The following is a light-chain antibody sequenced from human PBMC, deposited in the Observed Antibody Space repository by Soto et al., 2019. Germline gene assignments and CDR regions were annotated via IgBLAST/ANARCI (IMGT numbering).Light chain of an antibody. Sequence: QSALTQPASVSRSPGQSITISCTGTSSDVGGYNYVSWYQQHPGKAPKLMIYDVSNRPSGVSNRFSGSKSGNTASLTISGLQAEDESDYYCSAYTTSGSLEFGGGTKLTVL. CDR3: SAYTTSGSLE. CDR2: DVS. CDR1: SSDVGGYNY. V-gene: IGLV2-14*01. J-gene: IGLJ2*01.